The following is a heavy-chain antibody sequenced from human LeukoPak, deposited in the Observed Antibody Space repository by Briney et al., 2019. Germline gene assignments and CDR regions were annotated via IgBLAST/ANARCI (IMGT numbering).Heavy chain of an antibody. Sequence: ASVKASCKASGYTFTSYYMHWVRQAPGQGLEWMGIINPSGGSTSYAQKFQGRVTMTRDTSTSTVYMELSSLRSEDTAVYYCARDPAAARINYYYYYMDVWGKGTTVTVSS. V-gene: IGHV1-46*01. CDR3: ARDPAAARINYYYYYMDV. D-gene: IGHD2-2*01. CDR2: INPSGGST. J-gene: IGHJ6*03. CDR1: GYTFTSYY.